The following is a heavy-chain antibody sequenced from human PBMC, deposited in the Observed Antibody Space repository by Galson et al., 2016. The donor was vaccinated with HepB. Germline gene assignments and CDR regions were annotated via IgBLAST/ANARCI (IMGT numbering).Heavy chain of an antibody. CDR3: GKHGGFDY. CDR2: ITGSGATT. CDR1: GFSFSTSG. D-gene: IGHD3-16*01. V-gene: IGHV3-23*01. J-gene: IGHJ4*02. Sequence: SLRLSCAASGFSFSTSGMSWVRQTPGRGLEWVSGITGSGATTHYADSVKGRFTMSRDNSKNTLYLGMNNLRAGDTAVYYCGKHGGFDYWGQGALVTVSS.